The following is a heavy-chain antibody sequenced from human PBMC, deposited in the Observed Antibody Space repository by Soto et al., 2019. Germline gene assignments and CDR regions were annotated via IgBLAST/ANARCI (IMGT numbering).Heavy chain of an antibody. Sequence: QVQLVESGGGVVQPGRSLRLSCAASGFTFSSYAMHWVRQAPGKGLEWVAVISYDGSNKYYADSVKGRFTISRDNSKNTLYLQMNSLRAEDTAVYYCARGVGCGRRYGDYLGGWFDPWGQGTLVTVSS. CDR1: GFTFSSYA. V-gene: IGHV3-30-3*01. CDR3: ARGVGCGRRYGDYLGGWFDP. CDR2: ISYDGSNK. J-gene: IGHJ5*02. D-gene: IGHD4-17*01.